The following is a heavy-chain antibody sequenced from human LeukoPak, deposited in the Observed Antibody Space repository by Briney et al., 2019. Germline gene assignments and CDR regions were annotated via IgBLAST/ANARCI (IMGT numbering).Heavy chain of an antibody. J-gene: IGHJ4*02. CDR3: ARDLAISSWADY. CDR1: GFTFTDHY. V-gene: IGHV3-11*01. D-gene: IGHD6-13*01. CDR2: ISSGGDII. Sequence: PGGSLRLSCAASGFTFTDHYMSWVRQAPGKGLEWVSYISSGGDIIYYADSVKGRFTVSRDNAENSLYLQMNSLRAEDTAVYYCARDLAISSWADYWGQGTLVTVSS.